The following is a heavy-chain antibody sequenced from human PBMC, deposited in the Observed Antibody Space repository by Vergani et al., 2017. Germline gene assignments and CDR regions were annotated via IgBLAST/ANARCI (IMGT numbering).Heavy chain of an antibody. J-gene: IGHJ4*02. Sequence: VQLVESGGGVVQPGRSLRLSCAASGFTFSSYGMHWVRQAPGKGLEWVAVIWYDGSNKYYADSVKGRFTISRDNSKNTLYLQMNSLRAEDTAVYYCARESVLRFLEWSIGYFDYWGQGTLVTVSS. CDR2: IWYDGSNK. CDR3: ARESVLRFLEWSIGYFDY. CDR1: GFTFSSYG. V-gene: IGHV3-33*01. D-gene: IGHD3-3*01.